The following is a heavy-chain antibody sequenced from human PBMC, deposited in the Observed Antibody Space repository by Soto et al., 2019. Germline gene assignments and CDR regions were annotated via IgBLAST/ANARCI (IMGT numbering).Heavy chain of an antibody. D-gene: IGHD3-9*01. J-gene: IGHJ6*02. CDR3: ARDPPRYDILTGSPAAPFYYYGMDV. V-gene: IGHV1-69*13. CDR1: GGTFSSYA. Sequence: SVKVSCKASGGTFSSYAISWVRQAPGQGXEWMGGIIPIFGTANYAQKFQGRVTITADESTSTAYMELSSLRSEDTAVYYCARDPPRYDILTGSPAAPFYYYGMDVWGQRTTATVSS. CDR2: IIPIFGTA.